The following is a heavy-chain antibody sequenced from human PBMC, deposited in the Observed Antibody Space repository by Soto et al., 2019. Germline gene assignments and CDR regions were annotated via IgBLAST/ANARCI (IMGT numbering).Heavy chain of an antibody. D-gene: IGHD6-13*01. Sequence: GGSLRLSCAASGFTFSSYAMSWVRQAPGKGLEWVSAISGSGGSTYYADSVKGRFTISRDNSKNTLYLQMNSLRAEDTAVYYCAKEAQQLVRFYYYYGMDVWGQGTTVTVSS. CDR3: AKEAQQLVRFYYYYGMDV. CDR1: GFTFSSYA. V-gene: IGHV3-23*01. J-gene: IGHJ6*02. CDR2: ISGSGGST.